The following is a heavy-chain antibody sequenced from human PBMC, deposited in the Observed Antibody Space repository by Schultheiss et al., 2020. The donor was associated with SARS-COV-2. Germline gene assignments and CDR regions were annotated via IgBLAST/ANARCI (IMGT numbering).Heavy chain of an antibody. D-gene: IGHD2-15*01. J-gene: IGHJ4*02. CDR3: ARLGAYCSGGSCLYYFDY. CDR1: GGSFSGYY. CDR2: INHSGST. Sequence: SETLSLTCAVYGGSFSGYYWSWIRQPPGKGLEWIGEINHSGSTNYNPSLKSRVTISVDTSKNQFSLKLSSVTAADTAVYYCARLGAYCSGGSCLYYFDYWGQGTLGTVSS. V-gene: IGHV4-34*01.